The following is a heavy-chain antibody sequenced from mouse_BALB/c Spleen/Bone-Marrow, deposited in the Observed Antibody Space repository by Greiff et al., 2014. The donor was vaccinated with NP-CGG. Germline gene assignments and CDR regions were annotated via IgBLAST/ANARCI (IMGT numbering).Heavy chain of an antibody. V-gene: IGHV2-6-5*01. J-gene: IGHJ4*01. CDR2: IWGGGST. CDR3: AKHYVRYYAMDY. D-gene: IGHD2-12*01. Sequence: VQVVESGPGLVAPSQSLPVTCTVSGFSLTDYGVSWIRQPPGKGLEWLGVIWGGGSTYYNSTLKSRLSISKDNSKSQVFLKMSSLQTDDTAIYYCAKHYVRYYAMDYWGQGTSVTVSS. CDR1: GFSLTDYG.